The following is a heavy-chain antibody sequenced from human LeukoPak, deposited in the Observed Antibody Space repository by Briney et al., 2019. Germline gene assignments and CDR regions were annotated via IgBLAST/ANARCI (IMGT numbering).Heavy chain of an antibody. CDR1: GFIFSTYA. CDR3: ARDNNAAY. CDR2: ISYDGSNK. J-gene: IGHJ4*02. D-gene: IGHD2-8*01. Sequence: GGSLRLSCAASGFIFSTYAMHWVRQAPGKGLEWVAVISYDGSNKYYADSVKGRFTISRNNSQNTLYLQMNSLRAEDTAVYYCARDNNAAYWGQGTLVSVSS. V-gene: IGHV3-30-3*01.